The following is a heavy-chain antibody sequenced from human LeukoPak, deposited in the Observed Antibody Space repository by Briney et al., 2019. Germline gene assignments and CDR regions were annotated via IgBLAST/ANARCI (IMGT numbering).Heavy chain of an antibody. Sequence: SQTLSLTCAISGDSVSSNSAGWNWIRQSPSRGLEWLGRTYYRSKWYNDYAVSVKSRITINPDTSKNQFSLQLNSVTPEDTAVYYCAREVVGGANYYYYYYMDVWGKGTTVTVSS. CDR1: GDSVSSNSAG. V-gene: IGHV6-1*01. CDR2: TYYRSKWYN. D-gene: IGHD1-26*01. J-gene: IGHJ6*03. CDR3: AREVVGGANYYYYYYMDV.